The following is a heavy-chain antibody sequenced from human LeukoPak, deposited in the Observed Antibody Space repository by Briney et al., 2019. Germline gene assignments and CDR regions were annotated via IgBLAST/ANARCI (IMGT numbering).Heavy chain of an antibody. CDR3: ARDGGDDYYYYGMDV. CDR2: IYSGGST. CDR1: GFTVSSNY. D-gene: IGHD2-21*02. Sequence: GGSLRLSCAASGFTVSSNYMSWVRQAPGKGLEWVSVIYSGGSTYYADSVKGQFTISRDNSKNTLYLQMNSLRAEDTAVYYCARDGGDDYYYYGMDVWGQGTTVTVSS. J-gene: IGHJ6*02. V-gene: IGHV3-66*02.